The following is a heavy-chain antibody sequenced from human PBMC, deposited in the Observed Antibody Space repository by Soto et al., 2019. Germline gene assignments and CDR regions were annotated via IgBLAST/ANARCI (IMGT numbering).Heavy chain of an antibody. CDR1: GYSFTSYW. D-gene: IGHD3-3*01. Sequence: GESLKISCKGSGYSFTSYWIGWVLQIPWKGLEWMGIIYPGDSDTRYSPSFQGQVTISADKSISTAYLQWSSLKASDTAMYYCARPTTIFGVVISFGYWGQGTLVTVSS. CDR3: ARPTTIFGVVISFGY. V-gene: IGHV5-51*01. J-gene: IGHJ4*02. CDR2: IYPGDSDT.